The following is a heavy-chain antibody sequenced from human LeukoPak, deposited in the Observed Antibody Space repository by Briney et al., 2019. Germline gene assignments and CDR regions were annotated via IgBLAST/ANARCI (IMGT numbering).Heavy chain of an antibody. J-gene: IGHJ5*02. CDR3: ARGSSLGWFDP. V-gene: IGHV4-59*01. Sequence: PSETLSLTCTVSGGSISGYYWSWIRQPPGKGLEWIGYIYYSGSTNYNPSLKSRVTISVDTSKNQFSLKLSSVTAADTAVYYCARGSSLGWFDPWGQGTLVTVSS. CDR1: GGSISGYY. CDR2: IYYSGST. D-gene: IGHD6-6*01.